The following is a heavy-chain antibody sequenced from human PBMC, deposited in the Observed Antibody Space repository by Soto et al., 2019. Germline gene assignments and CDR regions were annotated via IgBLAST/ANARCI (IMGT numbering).Heavy chain of an antibody. D-gene: IGHD5-12*01. CDR1: GGSISSGGYY. V-gene: IGHV4-31*03. CDR2: IYYSGST. Sequence: QVQLQESGPGLVKPSQTLSLTCTVSGGSISSGGYYWSWIRQHPGKGLEWIGYIYYSGSTYYNPSLKSRVTRSVDTSKNQFSLKLSSVTAADTAVYYCAREGYPQGNWFDPWGQGTLVTVSS. CDR3: AREGYPQGNWFDP. J-gene: IGHJ5*02.